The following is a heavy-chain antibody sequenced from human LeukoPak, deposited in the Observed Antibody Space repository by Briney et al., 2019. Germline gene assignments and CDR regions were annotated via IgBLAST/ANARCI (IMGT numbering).Heavy chain of an antibody. Sequence: GGSLSLSWAASGFTFSSYAMRWVRHAPGKGREWVSAISGCGGSTYYADSVKGRFTISRDNSKNTLYLQMNSLRAEDTAVYYCAKDPPASSGYYFDYWGQGTLVTVSS. D-gene: IGHD3-22*01. CDR2: ISGCGGST. J-gene: IGHJ4*02. CDR1: GFTFSSYA. V-gene: IGHV3-23*01. CDR3: AKDPPASSGYYFDY.